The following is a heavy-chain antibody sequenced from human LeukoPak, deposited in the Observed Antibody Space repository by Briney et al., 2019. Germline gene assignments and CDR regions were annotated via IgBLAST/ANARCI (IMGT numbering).Heavy chain of an antibody. CDR2: IYSGGST. Sequence: GGSLRLSCAASGLTVSSNYMSWVRQTPGKGLEWVSFIYSGGSTYYADSVKGRFTISRDTSKNTVYLHMNGLRAEDTAVYYCARYGGDVVGGAFDIWGQGTMVTVSS. V-gene: IGHV3-66*01. D-gene: IGHD2-21*01. J-gene: IGHJ3*02. CDR1: GLTVSSNY. CDR3: ARYGGDVVGGAFDI.